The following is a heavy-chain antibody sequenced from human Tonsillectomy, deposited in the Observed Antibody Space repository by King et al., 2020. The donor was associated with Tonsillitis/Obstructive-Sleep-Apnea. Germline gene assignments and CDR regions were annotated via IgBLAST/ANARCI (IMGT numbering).Heavy chain of an antibody. V-gene: IGHV3-7*03. CDR2: IKQDGSEK. J-gene: IGHJ6*02. Sequence: VQLVESGGGLVQPGGSLRLSCAASGFTSSNFWMTWVRQAPGKGLEWVANIKQDGSEKNYVDSVKGRFTISRDSAKNSLYLQMNSLRAEDTAVYYCASSGYSYGHGYYYGMDVWGQGTTVIVSS. CDR3: ASSGYSYGHGYYYGMDV. D-gene: IGHD5-18*01. CDR1: GFTSSNFW.